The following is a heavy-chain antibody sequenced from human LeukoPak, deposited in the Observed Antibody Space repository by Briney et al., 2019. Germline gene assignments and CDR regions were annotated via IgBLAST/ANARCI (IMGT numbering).Heavy chain of an antibody. CDR3: ARHAPSRTDTQRDYGDT. CDR1: GGSISSNSDY. CDR2: FVYSGST. Sequence: WETLSLTCAVSGGSISSNSDYWGWIRQPPGKGLEWIGSFVYSGSTFYNPSLKSRVNISVHTSKKHFSLKVTSVTAADTAVYYCARHAPSRTDTQRDYGDTWGQGTLVTVSS. V-gene: IGHV4-39*01. J-gene: IGHJ5*02. D-gene: IGHD3-16*01.